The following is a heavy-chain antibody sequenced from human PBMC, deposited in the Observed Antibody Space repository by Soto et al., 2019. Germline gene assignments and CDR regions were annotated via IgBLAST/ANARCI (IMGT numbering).Heavy chain of an antibody. D-gene: IGHD2-15*01. CDR1: GYSFTSYW. CDR3: ARQHDGGYYYYYMDV. Sequence: GESLKISCKGSGYSFTSYWIGWVRQMPGKGLEWMGIIYPGDSDTRYSPSFQGQVTISADKSISTAYLQWSSLKASDTAMYYCARQHDGGYYYYYMDVWGKGTTVTVSS. CDR2: IYPGDSDT. V-gene: IGHV5-51*01. J-gene: IGHJ6*03.